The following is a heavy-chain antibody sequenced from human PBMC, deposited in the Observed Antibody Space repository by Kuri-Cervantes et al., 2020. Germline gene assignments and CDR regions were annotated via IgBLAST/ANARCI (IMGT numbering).Heavy chain of an antibody. J-gene: IGHJ4*02. V-gene: IGHV3-30*02. CDR3: AKDRFTDNWGIIDY. CDR1: GFTFSNSG. Sequence: GGSLRLSCAASGFTFSNSGMHWVRQAPGKGLEWVAFMRYDGGNRYYVDSVKGRFTISRDNSKNTLYLQMDSLRAEDTARYYCAKDRFTDNWGIIDYWGQGTLVTVSS. CDR2: MRYDGGNR. D-gene: IGHD1-1*01.